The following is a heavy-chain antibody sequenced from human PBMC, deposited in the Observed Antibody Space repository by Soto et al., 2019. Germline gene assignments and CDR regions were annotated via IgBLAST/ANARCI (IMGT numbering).Heavy chain of an antibody. D-gene: IGHD2-15*01. CDR2: IIPIFGTA. V-gene: IGHV1-69*06. CDR1: GGTFSSYG. CDR3: ARARTSQRGYCSGGSCYSYYSYDMYV. J-gene: IGHJ6*02. Sequence: SVKVSCKASGGTFSSYGISWVRQAPGQGLEWMGGIIPIFGTANYAQKFQGRVTITADKSTSTAYMELSSLRSEDTAVYYCARARTSQRGYCSGGSCYSYYSYDMYVRGQGTTVPVS.